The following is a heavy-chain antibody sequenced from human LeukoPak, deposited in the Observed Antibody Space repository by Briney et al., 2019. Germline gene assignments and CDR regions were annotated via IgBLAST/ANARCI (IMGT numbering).Heavy chain of an antibody. J-gene: IGHJ4*02. Sequence: GGSLRLSCAASGFTFSDYYMSWIRQAPGEGLEWVSYISPSSTPIHYADSVEGRFTISRDNAKNTLYLQMNSLRADDSGVYYCATGHSYGYDYWGQGVLVTVSS. V-gene: IGHV3-11*04. D-gene: IGHD5-18*01. CDR2: ISPSSTPI. CDR3: ATGHSYGYDY. CDR1: GFTFSDYY.